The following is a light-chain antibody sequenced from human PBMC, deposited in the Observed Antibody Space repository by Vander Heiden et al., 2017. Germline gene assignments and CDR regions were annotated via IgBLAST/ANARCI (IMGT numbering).Light chain of an antibody. Sequence: IVMTQSPLSLHITPGEPASISCGSSQSLLHTNGYNYLDWYLQKPGQSPQLLIYLGSNRASGVPDRFSGSGSGTNFTLKFSRVEAEDVGIYYCMQAIQTPHTFGQGTKLEIK. CDR3: MQAIQTPHT. J-gene: IGKJ2*01. CDR1: QSLLHTNGYNY. V-gene: IGKV2-28*01. CDR2: LGS.